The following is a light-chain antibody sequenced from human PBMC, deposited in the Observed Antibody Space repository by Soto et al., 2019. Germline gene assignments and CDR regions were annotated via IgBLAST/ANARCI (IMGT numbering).Light chain of an antibody. CDR3: CSYAGTSTFVV. CDR1: SSDIGNYNL. V-gene: IGLV2-23*02. CDR2: DAS. J-gene: IGLJ2*01. Sequence: QSVLTQPASVSGSPGQSITISCTGTSSDIGNYNLVSWYQHHPGEAPKLMIYDASKRPSGVSNRFSGSRSGNTASLTISGLQTEDEAHYYCCSYAGTSTFVVFGGGTKFTVL.